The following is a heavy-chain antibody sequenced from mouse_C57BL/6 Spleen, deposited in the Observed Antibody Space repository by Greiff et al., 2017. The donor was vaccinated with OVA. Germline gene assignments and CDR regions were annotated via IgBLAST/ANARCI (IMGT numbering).Heavy chain of an antibody. V-gene: IGHV3-6*01. CDR3: AREGTVPFDY. CDR1: GYSITSGYY. CDR2: ISYDGSN. J-gene: IGHJ2*01. Sequence: DVQLVESGPGLVKPSQSLSLTCSVTGYSITSGYYWNWIRQFPGNKLEWMGYISYDGSNNYNPSLKNRISITRDTSKNQFFLKLNSVTTEDTATYYCAREGTVPFDYWGQGTTLTVSS. D-gene: IGHD1-1*01.